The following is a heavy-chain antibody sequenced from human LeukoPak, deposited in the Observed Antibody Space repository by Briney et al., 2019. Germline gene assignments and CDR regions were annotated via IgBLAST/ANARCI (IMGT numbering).Heavy chain of an antibody. J-gene: IGHJ5*02. CDR3: ARDQVVPAAIYSRGANWFDP. V-gene: IGHV1-2*02. CDR1: GYTFTGYY. Sequence: ASVKVSCKASGYTFTGYYMHWVRQAPGQGLEWMGWINPNSGGTNYAQKFQGGVTMTRDTSISTAYMELSRLRSDDTAVYYCARDQVVPAAIYSRGANWFDPWGQGTLVTVSS. D-gene: IGHD2-2*02. CDR2: INPNSGGT.